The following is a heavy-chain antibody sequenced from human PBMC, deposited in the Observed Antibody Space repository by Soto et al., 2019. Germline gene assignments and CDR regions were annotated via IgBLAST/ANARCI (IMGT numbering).Heavy chain of an antibody. D-gene: IGHD1-1*01. CDR3: AKEGTSGTTYYYYGMDV. J-gene: IGHJ6*02. V-gene: IGHV3-9*01. Sequence: SLRLSCAASGFTFDDYAMHWVRQAPGKGLEWVSGISWNSGSIGYADSVKGRFTISRDNAKNSLYLQMNSLRAEDTALYYCAKEGTSGTTYYYYGMDVWGQGTTVTVSS. CDR1: GFTFDDYA. CDR2: ISWNSGSI.